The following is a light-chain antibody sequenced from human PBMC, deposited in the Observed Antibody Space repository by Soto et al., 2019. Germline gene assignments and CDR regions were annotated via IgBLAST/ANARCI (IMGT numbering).Light chain of an antibody. CDR3: QQYNSYPRT. J-gene: IGKJ1*01. V-gene: IGKV1-5*03. CDR1: QSISSW. CDR2: KAS. Sequence: DIQMTQSPSTLSASVGDRVTITCRASQSISSWLAWYQQKPGKAPKLLIYKASSLDSGFPSRFSGSGSGTEFTLTIRRLQPADFATYYCQQYNSYPRTFGQGTKVEIK.